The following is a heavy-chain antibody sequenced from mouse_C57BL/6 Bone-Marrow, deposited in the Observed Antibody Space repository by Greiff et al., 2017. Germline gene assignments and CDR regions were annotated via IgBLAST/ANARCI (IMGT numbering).Heavy chain of an antibody. CDR2: IDPSDSYT. J-gene: IGHJ1*03. D-gene: IGHD1-1*01. Sequence: QVHLQQPGAELVMPGASVKLSCKASGYTFTSYWMHWVKQRPGQGLEWIGEIDPSDSYTNYNQKFKGKSTLTVDKSSSTAYMQLSSLTSEDSAVXYCAREWGITTVVASDWYFDVWGTGTTVTVSS. CDR1: GYTFTSYW. CDR3: AREWGITTVVASDWYFDV. V-gene: IGHV1-69*01.